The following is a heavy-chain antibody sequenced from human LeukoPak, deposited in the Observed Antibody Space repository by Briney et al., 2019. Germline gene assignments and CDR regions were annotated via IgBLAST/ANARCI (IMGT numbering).Heavy chain of an antibody. CDR3: ARDEGYSSSVPFDP. V-gene: IGHV1-3*01. Sequence: GESLKISCKGSGYIFTSNWIGWVRQAPGQRLEWMGWINAGNGNTKYSQKFQGRVTITRDTSATTAYMELSSLRSEDTAVYYCARDEGYSSSVPFDPWGQGTLVTVSS. D-gene: IGHD6-13*01. CDR1: GYIFTSNW. CDR2: INAGNGNT. J-gene: IGHJ5*02.